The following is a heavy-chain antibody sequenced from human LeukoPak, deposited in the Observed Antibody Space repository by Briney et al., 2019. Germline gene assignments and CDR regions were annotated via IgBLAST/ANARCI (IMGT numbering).Heavy chain of an antibody. CDR3: MRRDTGWNYSDY. CDR2: IYYKGKT. D-gene: IGHD6-19*01. V-gene: IGHV4-59*08. Sequence: SETLSLTCAVSGGSIYSHYWGWIRQPPGKGLEGIGDIYYKGKTNYNPSLKSRGTISLDTSKNHLSLTLTSVVAADTAIYYCMRRDTGWNYSDYWGQGILVTVSS. CDR1: GGSIYSHY. J-gene: IGHJ4*02.